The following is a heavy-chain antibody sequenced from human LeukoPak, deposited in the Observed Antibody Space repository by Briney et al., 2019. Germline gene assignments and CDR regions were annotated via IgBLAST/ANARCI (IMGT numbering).Heavy chain of an antibody. Sequence: ASVKVSCKVSGYTLTELSMHWVRQAPGKGLEWMGGFDPEDGETIYAQKFQGRVTMTEDTSTDTAYMELSSLRSEDTAVYYCTLAAADGNHWFDAWGQGTLVTVSS. CDR1: GYTLTELS. J-gene: IGHJ5*02. D-gene: IGHD6-13*01. V-gene: IGHV1-24*01. CDR3: TLAAADGNHWFDA. CDR2: FDPEDGET.